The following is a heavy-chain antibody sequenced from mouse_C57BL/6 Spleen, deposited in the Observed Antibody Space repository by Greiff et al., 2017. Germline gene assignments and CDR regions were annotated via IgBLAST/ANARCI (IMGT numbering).Heavy chain of an antibody. CDR1: GFSLTSYG. V-gene: IGHV2-6*01. D-gene: IGHD2-5*01. CDR2: IWGVGST. CDR3: ARIAYYSNYGGGAMDY. J-gene: IGHJ4*01. Sequence: VKLQESGPGLVAPSQSLSITCTVSGFSLTSYGVDWVRQSPGKGLEWLGVIWGVGSTNYNSALKSRLSISKDNSKSQVFLKRNSLQTDDTAMYYCARIAYYSNYGGGAMDYWGQGTSVTVSS.